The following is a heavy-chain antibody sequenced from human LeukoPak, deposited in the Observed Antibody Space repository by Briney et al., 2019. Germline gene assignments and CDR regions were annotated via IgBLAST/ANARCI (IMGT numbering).Heavy chain of an antibody. D-gene: IGHD4-17*01. CDR2: IYRSGST. J-gene: IGHJ6*03. V-gene: IGHV4-38-2*02. CDR1: NYSISNSLY. CDR3: ARGTYGYYMDV. Sequence: SETLSFTCSGSNYSISNSLYWGWLRQPPGKGLEWIGSIYRSGSTFYNPSLKSRVTISLDTSKNQFSLKLSSVTAAYTAVYFCARGTYGYYMDVWGKGTTVTVSS.